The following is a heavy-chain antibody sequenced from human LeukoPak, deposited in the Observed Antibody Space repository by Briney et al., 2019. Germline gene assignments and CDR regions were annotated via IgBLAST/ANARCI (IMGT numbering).Heavy chain of an antibody. CDR2: IYYSGST. CDR3: VTLRKRGGAFDN. V-gene: IGHV4-59*12. Sequence: SETLSLTCTVSGGSISNYYWSWIRQPPGKGLEWIGYIYYSGSTNYNPSLKSRVTISVDTSKNQFSLKLRSVTAADTAVYYCVTLRKRGGAFDNWGQGTMVTVSS. CDR1: GGSISNYY. J-gene: IGHJ3*02.